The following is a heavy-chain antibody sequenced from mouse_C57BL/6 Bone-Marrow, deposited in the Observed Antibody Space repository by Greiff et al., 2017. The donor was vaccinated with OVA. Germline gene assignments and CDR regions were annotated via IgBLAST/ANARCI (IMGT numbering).Heavy chain of an antibody. Sequence: ESGPGLVKPSQSLSLTCSVTGYSITSGYYWNWIRQFPGNKLEWMGYISYDGSNNYNPSLKNRISITRDTSKNQFFLKLNSVTTEYTATYYCARNAYYSNYDYYAMYYWGQGTSVTVSS. CDR1: GYSITSGYY. V-gene: IGHV3-6*01. CDR3: ARNAYYSNYDYYAMYY. D-gene: IGHD2-5*01. J-gene: IGHJ4*01. CDR2: ISYDGSN.